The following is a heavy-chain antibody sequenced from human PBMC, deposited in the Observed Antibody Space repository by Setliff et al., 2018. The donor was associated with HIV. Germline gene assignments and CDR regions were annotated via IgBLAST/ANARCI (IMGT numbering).Heavy chain of an antibody. J-gene: IGHJ3*01. CDR2: IYPSGGST. CDR3: ARVKGLRVRNWNDRPNASDL. CDR1: GYTFTSYF. V-gene: IGHV1-46*01. Sequence: ASVKVSCKASGYTFTSYFIQWVRQAPGQGLEWMGIIYPSGGSTTYAPKFQGRVTMTRDTSTSMVYMDLSGLRSDDTAVYYCARVKGLRVRNWNDRPNASDLWGQGTMVTVS. D-gene: IGHD1-1*01.